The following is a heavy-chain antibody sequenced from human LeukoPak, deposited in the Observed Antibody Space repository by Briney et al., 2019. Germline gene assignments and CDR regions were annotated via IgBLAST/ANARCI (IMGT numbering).Heavy chain of an antibody. CDR1: GFTSSNYA. D-gene: IGHD3-16*01. J-gene: IGHJ4*02. CDR3: AKRFPHHFEY. CDR2: ILSSGGGT. Sequence: GGSLRLSSAASGFTSSNYAISWVRQAPGKGLEWVSFILSSGGGTYYADSVKGRFTISRDNSKNTLYLQMNSLRAEDTAVYYCAKRFPHHFEYWGQGTLVTVSS. V-gene: IGHV3-23*01.